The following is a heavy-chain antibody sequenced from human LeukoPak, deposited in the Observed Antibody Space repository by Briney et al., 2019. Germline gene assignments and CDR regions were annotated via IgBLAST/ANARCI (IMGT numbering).Heavy chain of an antibody. V-gene: IGHV3-30*03. J-gene: IGHJ4*02. CDR1: GFTFSSYG. CDR3: ARGRGSWYGVYFDY. CDR2: ISYDGSNK. D-gene: IGHD6-13*01. Sequence: GGSLRLSCAASGFTFSSYGMSWVRQAPGKGLEWVAVISYDGSNKYYADSVKGRFTISRDNSKNTLYLQMNSLRTEDTAVYYCARGRGSWYGVYFDYWGQGALVTVSS.